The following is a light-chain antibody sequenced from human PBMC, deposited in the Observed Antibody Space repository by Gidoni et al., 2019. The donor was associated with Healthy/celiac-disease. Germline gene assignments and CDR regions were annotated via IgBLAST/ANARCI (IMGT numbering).Light chain of an antibody. CDR2: QDS. CDR1: KLGDKY. V-gene: IGLV3-1*01. Sequence: SYELTHPPSVSVSPGQTASITCSGDKLGDKYACWYQQKPGQSPVLVIYQDSKRPSGIPERFSGSNSGNTDTRTISGTQDMDEADYYCQAWDSSTAVFGGGTKLTVL. J-gene: IGLJ2*01. CDR3: QAWDSSTAV.